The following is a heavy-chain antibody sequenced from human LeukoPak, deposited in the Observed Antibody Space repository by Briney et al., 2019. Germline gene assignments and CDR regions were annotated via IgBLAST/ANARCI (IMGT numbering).Heavy chain of an antibody. CDR3: ARGEMAYYGSGSYYNGYYFDY. J-gene: IGHJ4*02. D-gene: IGHD3-10*01. CDR2: INHSGST. V-gene: IGHV4-34*01. CDR1: GGSFSGYY. Sequence: SETLSLTCAVYGGSFSGYYWSWIRQPPGKGLEWIGEINHSGSTNYNPSLKSRVTISVDTSKNQFSLKLSSVTAADTAVYYCARGEMAYYGSGSYYNGYYFDYWGQGTLATVSS.